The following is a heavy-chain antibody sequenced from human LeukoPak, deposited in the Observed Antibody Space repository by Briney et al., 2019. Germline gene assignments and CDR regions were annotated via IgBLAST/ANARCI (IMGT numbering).Heavy chain of an antibody. Sequence: GGSLRLSCAASGFTFSSYAMSWVRQAPGEGLEWVSALYIDGSIYYADSVKGRFSISRDNSKNTLYLQMNSLRAEDTAVYYCARIRGDWYFDYWGQGTLVTVSS. CDR1: GFTFSSYA. V-gene: IGHV3-23*05. J-gene: IGHJ4*02. CDR2: LYIDGSI. D-gene: IGHD2-21*01. CDR3: ARIRGDWYFDY.